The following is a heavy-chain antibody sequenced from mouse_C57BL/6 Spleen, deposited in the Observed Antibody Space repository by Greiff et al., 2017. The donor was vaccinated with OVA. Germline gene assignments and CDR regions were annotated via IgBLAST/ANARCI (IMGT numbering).Heavy chain of an antibody. Sequence: EVKLMESGGGLVKPGGSLKLSCAASGFTFSDYGMHWVRQAPEKGLEWVAYISSGSSTIYYADTVKGRFTISRDNAKNTLFLQMTSLRSEDTAMYYCARVRLTGTFAYWGQGTLVTVSA. CDR3: ARVRLTGTFAY. J-gene: IGHJ3*01. V-gene: IGHV5-17*01. CDR2: ISSGSSTI. D-gene: IGHD4-1*01. CDR1: GFTFSDYG.